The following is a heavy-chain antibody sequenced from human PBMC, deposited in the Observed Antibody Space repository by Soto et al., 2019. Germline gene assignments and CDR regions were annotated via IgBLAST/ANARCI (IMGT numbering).Heavy chain of an antibody. D-gene: IGHD6-13*01. CDR1: GGSISSYY. V-gene: IGHV4-59*01. Sequence: SETLCLTCTVCGGSISSYYWSWIRQPPGKGLEWIGYIYYSGSTNYNPSLKSRVTISVDTSKNQFSLKLSSVTAADTAVYYCASSNIAAAGFYYYGMDVWGRGTTVTVSS. CDR3: ASSNIAAAGFYYYGMDV. J-gene: IGHJ6*02. CDR2: IYYSGST.